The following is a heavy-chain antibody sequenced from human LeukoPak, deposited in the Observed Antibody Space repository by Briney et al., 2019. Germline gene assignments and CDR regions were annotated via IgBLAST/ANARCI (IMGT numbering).Heavy chain of an antibody. J-gene: IGHJ4*02. Sequence: PGGSLRLSCAASGFTFDDYAMHWVRQAPGKGLGWVSGISWNSGSIGYADSVKGRFTISRDNAKNSLYLQMNSLRAEDTALYYCAKDVGATGLFDYWGQGTLVTVSS. D-gene: IGHD1-26*01. V-gene: IGHV3-9*01. CDR2: ISWNSGSI. CDR3: AKDVGATGLFDY. CDR1: GFTFDDYA.